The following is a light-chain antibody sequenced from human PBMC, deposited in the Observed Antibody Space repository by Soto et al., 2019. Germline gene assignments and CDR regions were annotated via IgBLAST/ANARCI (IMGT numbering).Light chain of an antibody. V-gene: IGKV1-5*03. CDR3: QQYNSSPWT. CDR2: KAS. Sequence: DIQMTQSPSTLSASVGDRVTITCRASQSISSWLAWYQQKPGKAPKLLIYKASSLESGVPSRFSGSGAGTEFTHTISSLQPDDFANYYFQQYNSSPWTFGQGTKVEIK. J-gene: IGKJ1*01. CDR1: QSISSW.